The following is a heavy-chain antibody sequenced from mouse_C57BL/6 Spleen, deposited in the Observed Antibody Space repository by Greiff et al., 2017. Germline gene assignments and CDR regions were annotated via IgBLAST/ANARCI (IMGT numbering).Heavy chain of an antibody. CDR2: INPGSGGT. D-gene: IGHD3-2*02. CDR1: GYAFTNYL. Sequence: VQLQQSGAELVRPGTSVKVSCKASGYAFTNYLIEWVKQRPGQGLEWIGVINPGSGGTNYNEKFKGKATLTADKSSSTAYMQLSSLTCEDSAVYLCARGAAQATIYYGAMDYWGQGTSVTVSS. V-gene: IGHV1-54*01. J-gene: IGHJ4*01. CDR3: ARGAAQATIYYGAMDY.